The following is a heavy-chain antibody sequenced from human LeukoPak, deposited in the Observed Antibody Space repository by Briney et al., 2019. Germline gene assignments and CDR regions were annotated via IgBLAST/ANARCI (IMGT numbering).Heavy chain of an antibody. D-gene: IGHD3-10*01. Sequence: ASVKVSCKASGYTFTSYDINWVRQATGQGLEWMGWMNPNSGNTGYAQKFQGRVTMTRNTSISTAYMELSSLRSEDTAVYYCARERYYYGSGSRNWFDPWGQGTLVTVSS. CDR3: ARERYYYGSGSRNWFDP. CDR2: MNPNSGNT. CDR1: GYTFTSYD. J-gene: IGHJ5*02. V-gene: IGHV1-8*01.